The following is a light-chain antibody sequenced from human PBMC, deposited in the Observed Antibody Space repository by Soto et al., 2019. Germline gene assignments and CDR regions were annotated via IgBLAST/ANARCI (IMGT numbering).Light chain of an antibody. V-gene: IGLV2-14*01. CDR3: CSYTSTNSRV. J-gene: IGLJ3*02. CDR1: SNDVGGYNY. Sequence: QSVLTQPASMSGSPGQSITISCTGTSNDVGGYNYVSWYQQHPGKAPKLMIFEVSNRPSGVSNRFPGSKSGNTASLTISGLQAEDEAYYYCCSYTSTNSRVFGGGTKLTVL. CDR2: EVS.